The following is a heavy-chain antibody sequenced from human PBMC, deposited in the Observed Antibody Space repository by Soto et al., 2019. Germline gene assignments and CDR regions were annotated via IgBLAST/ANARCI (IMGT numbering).Heavy chain of an antibody. J-gene: IGHJ6*02. CDR3: TRDGDFYGMDV. D-gene: IGHD3-3*01. V-gene: IGHV3-49*04. CDR2: ATSQAFGGTT. Sequence: GGSLRLSCTFSGFTSDDYALTWVRQAPGKGLEWVAFATSQAFGGTTDYAASVKGRFTISRDDSTTVAYLQMNSLQTEDTAIYYCTRDGDFYGMDVWGQGTTVTVSS. CDR1: GFTSDDYA.